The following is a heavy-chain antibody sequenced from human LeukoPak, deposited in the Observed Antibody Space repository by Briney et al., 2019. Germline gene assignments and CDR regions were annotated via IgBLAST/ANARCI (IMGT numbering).Heavy chain of an antibody. Sequence: SETLSLTCAVSGGSISSGGYSWSWIRQPPGKGLEWIGYIYHSGSTYYNPSLKSRVTIPVDRSKNQFSLKLSSVTAADTAVYYCARDYYGSGSYHWFDPWGQGTLVTVSS. CDR3: ARDYYGSGSYHWFDP. D-gene: IGHD3-10*01. CDR2: IYHSGST. CDR1: GGSISSGGYS. V-gene: IGHV4-30-2*01. J-gene: IGHJ5*02.